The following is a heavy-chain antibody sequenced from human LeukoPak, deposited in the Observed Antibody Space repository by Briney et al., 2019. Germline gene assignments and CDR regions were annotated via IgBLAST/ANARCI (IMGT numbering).Heavy chain of an antibody. Sequence: QAGGSLRLSCAASGFTFDDYAMHWVRQAPGKGLEWVSGISWNSGSIGYADSVKGRFTISRDNAKNSLYLQMNSLRAEDTALYYCAEDETRYTSSGCDYWGQGTLVTVSS. CDR3: AEDETRYTSSGCDY. CDR2: ISWNSGSI. J-gene: IGHJ4*02. D-gene: IGHD5-18*01. CDR1: GFTFDDYA. V-gene: IGHV3-9*01.